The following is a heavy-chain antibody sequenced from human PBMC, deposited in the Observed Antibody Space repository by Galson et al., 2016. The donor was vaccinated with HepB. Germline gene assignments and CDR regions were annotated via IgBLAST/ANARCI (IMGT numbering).Heavy chain of an antibody. V-gene: IGHV1-69*06. D-gene: IGHD3-10*01. CDR2: IIPIFGTA. CDR1: GGPFSSYA. Sequence: SVKVSCKASGGPFSSYAFSWVRQAPGQGLEWMGGIIPIFGTANYAQKFQGRVTITADKSTKTVYMQLSSLRSEDTAVYYCTRDPGAGRGSESYWDWGQGTTVTVSS. J-gene: IGHJ6*02. CDR3: TRDPGAGRGSESYWD.